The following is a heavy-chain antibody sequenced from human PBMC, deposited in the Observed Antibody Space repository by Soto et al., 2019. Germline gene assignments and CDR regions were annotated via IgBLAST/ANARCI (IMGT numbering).Heavy chain of an antibody. CDR1: RYTFTGYY. V-gene: IGHV1-2*04. CDR3: ARGMSGASWFYYYAMDV. Sequence: ASVKVSCKASRYTFTGYYIHWVRQAPGQGLEWMGWINPNSGGTKYAQKFQGLVTMTRDTSISTVYMEMSRLRSDDTAVYYCARGMSGASWFYYYAMDVWGQGTTVTVSS. J-gene: IGHJ6*02. CDR2: INPNSGGT. D-gene: IGHD6-13*01.